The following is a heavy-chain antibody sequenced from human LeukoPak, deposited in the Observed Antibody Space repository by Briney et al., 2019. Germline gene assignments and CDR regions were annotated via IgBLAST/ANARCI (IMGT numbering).Heavy chain of an antibody. J-gene: IGHJ4*02. D-gene: IGHD1-26*01. CDR1: GYTLTSYY. V-gene: IGHV1-46*01. CDR2: INPSGGST. Sequence: ASVKVSCKASGYTLTSYYMHWVRQAPGQGLEWMGIINPSGGSTSYAQKFQGRVTMTRDMSTSTVYMELSSLRSEDTAVYYCARAHKPNSGSYWGGIDYWGQGTLVTVSS. CDR3: ARAHKPNSGSYWGGIDY.